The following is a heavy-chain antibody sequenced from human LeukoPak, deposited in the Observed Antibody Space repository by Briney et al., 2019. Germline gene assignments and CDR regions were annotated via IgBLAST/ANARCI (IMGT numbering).Heavy chain of an antibody. J-gene: IGHJ5*02. Sequence: GGSLRLSCAASGFTFSSYSMNWVRQAPGKGLEWVSSISSSSSYIYYADSVKGRFTISRDNAKNSLYLQMNSLSADDTAVYYCARDPFEGSGSYLNWFDPWGQGTLVTVSS. V-gene: IGHV3-21*01. CDR2: ISSSSSYI. CDR3: ARDPFEGSGSYLNWFDP. CDR1: GFTFSSYS. D-gene: IGHD3-10*01.